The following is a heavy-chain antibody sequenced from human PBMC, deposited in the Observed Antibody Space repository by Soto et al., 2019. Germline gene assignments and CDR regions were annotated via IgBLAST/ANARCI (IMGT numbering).Heavy chain of an antibody. V-gene: IGHV4-39*01. J-gene: IGHJ4*02. D-gene: IGHD2-15*01. Sequence: QVQLQESGPGLVKPSETLSLTCTVSGGSIYRSGYYWGWMRQPPGRGLEWIGNIDYNGVTYSNPSLKSRVTISRDTSKNQFSLKLTSVTAADTALYYCGKVLVGATAHTDSDSWGPGTLVAVSS. CDR1: GGSIYRSGYY. CDR3: GKVLVGATAHTDSDS. CDR2: IDYNGVT.